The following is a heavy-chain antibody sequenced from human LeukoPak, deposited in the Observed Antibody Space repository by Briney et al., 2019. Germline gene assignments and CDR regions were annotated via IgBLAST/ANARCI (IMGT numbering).Heavy chain of an antibody. CDR3: ARQAYGSHFDAFDI. J-gene: IGHJ3*02. CDR2: IYPDDSDT. D-gene: IGHD3-22*01. CDR1: GYTFTDYW. Sequence: GESLKISCKGSGYTFTDYWIGWVRQMPGKGLEWMGIIYPDDSDTTYSPSFQGQVTISADKSISTAYLQWSSLKASDTAIYYCARQAYGSHFDAFDIWGQGTMVTVSS. V-gene: IGHV5-51*01.